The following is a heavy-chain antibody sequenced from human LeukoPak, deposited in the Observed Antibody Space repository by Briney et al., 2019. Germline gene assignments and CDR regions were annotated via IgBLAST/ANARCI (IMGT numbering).Heavy chain of an antibody. CDR3: AKDGIAVATDY. J-gene: IGHJ4*02. CDR2: ISYDGSNK. CDR1: GFTFSSYG. Sequence: GGSLRLSCAASGFTFSSYGMHWVRQAPGKGLEWVAVISYDGSNKYYADSVKGRFTISRDNSKNTLYLQMNSLRAEDTAVYYCAKDGIAVATDYWGQGTLVTVSS. V-gene: IGHV3-30*18. D-gene: IGHD6-19*01.